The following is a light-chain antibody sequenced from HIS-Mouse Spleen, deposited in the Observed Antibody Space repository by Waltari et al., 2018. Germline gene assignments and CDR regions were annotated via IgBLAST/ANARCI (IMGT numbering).Light chain of an antibody. CDR1: QRISSW. CDR3: QQYNSYSWT. J-gene: IGKJ1*01. V-gene: IGKV1-5*03. Sequence: DIQMTQSPSTLSPSVGDRVTITCRASQRISSWLAWYQQKPGKAPKLLIYKASSLESGVPSRFSGSGSGTEFTLTISSLQPDDFATYYCQQYNSYSWTFGQGTKVEIK. CDR2: KAS.